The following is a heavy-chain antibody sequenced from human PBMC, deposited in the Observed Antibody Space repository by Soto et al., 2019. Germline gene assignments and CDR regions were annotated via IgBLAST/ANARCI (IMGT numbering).Heavy chain of an antibody. D-gene: IGHD3-3*01. Sequence: QVQLVESGGGVVQPGRSLRLSCAASGFTFSSYGMHWVRQAPGKGLEWVAVISYDGSNKYYADSVKGRFTISRDNSKNTLYLQMNSLRAEDTAVYYCAKDPVDFWSGYSNYFDYWGQGNLVTVSS. CDR2: ISYDGSNK. V-gene: IGHV3-30*18. CDR3: AKDPVDFWSGYSNYFDY. CDR1: GFTFSSYG. J-gene: IGHJ4*02.